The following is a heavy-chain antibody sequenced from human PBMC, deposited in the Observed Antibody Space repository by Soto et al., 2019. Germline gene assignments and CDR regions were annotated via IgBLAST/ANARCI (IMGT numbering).Heavy chain of an antibody. D-gene: IGHD3-3*01. V-gene: IGHV3-33*01. CDR3: ARERKSGYFDY. CDR2: IWYDGSNK. CDR1: GFTFSSYG. Sequence: QVQLVESGGGVVQPGRSLRLSCAASGFTFSSYGMHWVRQAPGKGLEWVAVIWYDGSNKYYADSVKGRFTISRDNSKNTLYLQMNSLRAEDTAVYYCARERKSGYFDYWGQGTLVTVS. J-gene: IGHJ4*02.